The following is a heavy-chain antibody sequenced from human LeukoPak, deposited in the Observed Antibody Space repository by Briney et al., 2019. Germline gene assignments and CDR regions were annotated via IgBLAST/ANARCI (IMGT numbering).Heavy chain of an antibody. CDR3: ARDDYDSSGYYFY. CDR2: ISSSSSYI. J-gene: IGHJ4*02. V-gene: IGHV3-21*01. CDR1: GFTFSSYS. D-gene: IGHD3-22*01. Sequence: PGGSLRLSCAASGFTFSSYSMNWVRQAPGKGLEWVSSISSSSSYIYYADSVKGRFTISRDNAKNSLYLQMNSLRAEDTAVYYCARDDYDSSGYYFYWGQGTLVTVSS.